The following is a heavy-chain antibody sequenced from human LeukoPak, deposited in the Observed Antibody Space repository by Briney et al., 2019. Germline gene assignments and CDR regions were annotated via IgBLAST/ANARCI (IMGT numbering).Heavy chain of an antibody. J-gene: IGHJ4*02. CDR2: INPNSGGT. Sequence: GASVKVSCKASGYTFTGYYMHWVRQAPGQGLEWMGWINPNSGGTNYAQKFQGRVTMTRDTSISTAYMELSRLRSDDTAVYYCARRIGLAYSSSWYPLDYWGQGTLVTVSS. D-gene: IGHD6-13*01. V-gene: IGHV1-2*02. CDR1: GYTFTGYY. CDR3: ARRIGLAYSSSWYPLDY.